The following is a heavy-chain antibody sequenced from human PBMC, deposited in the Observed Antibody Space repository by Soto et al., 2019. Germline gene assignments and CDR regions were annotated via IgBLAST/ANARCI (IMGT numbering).Heavy chain of an antibody. Sequence: PSETLSLTCTFSCGSVINDNFYWSWIRQPPGKGLEWIGYFHSSGITNYNPSLKRRVTISVDTSRNQFSLRLSSVTAADTAVYYCARGLTMGQLPSHFDHWGQGTLVTVSS. J-gene: IGHJ5*02. CDR2: FHSSGIT. V-gene: IGHV4-61*01. D-gene: IGHD3-16*01. CDR3: ARGLTMGQLPSHFDH. CDR1: CGSVINDNFY.